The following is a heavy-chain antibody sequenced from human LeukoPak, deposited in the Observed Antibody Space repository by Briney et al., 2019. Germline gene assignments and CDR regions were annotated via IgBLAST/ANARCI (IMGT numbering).Heavy chain of an antibody. CDR1: GFTFSSFG. V-gene: IGHV3-30*02. D-gene: IGHD2-8*02. Sequence: GGSLRLSCAASGFTFSSFGMHWVRQAPGEGLEWVAYIGYSGSDIYYADSVKGRFTISRDNSKNTVHLQLSSLRAADTALYSCARDLTERKYYIAFWGQGTLVTVSS. CDR3: ARDLTERKYYIAF. CDR2: IGYSGSDI. J-gene: IGHJ4*02.